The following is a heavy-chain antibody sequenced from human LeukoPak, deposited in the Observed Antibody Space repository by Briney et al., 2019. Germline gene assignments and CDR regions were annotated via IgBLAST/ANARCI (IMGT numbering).Heavy chain of an antibody. J-gene: IGHJ5*02. CDR3: ARDRDSGWYGWFDP. V-gene: IGHV4-59*01. D-gene: IGHD6-19*01. Sequence: PSETLSLTCTVSGGSIGIYYWNWIRQPPGKGLERIGSVYYTGDTHYDPSLKSRVSVSVDTSRNEFYLNLKSVSAADTATYFCARDRDSGWYGWFDPWGPGILVTVSS. CDR1: GGSIGIYY. CDR2: VYYTGDT.